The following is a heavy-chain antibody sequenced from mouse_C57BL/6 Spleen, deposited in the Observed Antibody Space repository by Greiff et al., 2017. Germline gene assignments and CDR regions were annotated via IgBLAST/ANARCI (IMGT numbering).Heavy chain of an antibody. Sequence: EVQLVESGPGLAKPSQTLSLTCSVSGYSITSDYWNWIRKFPGNNLEYMGYISYSGSTYYNPSLKSRISINRDTSKNKYYLQLNFLTTEDTATYYCARSYDYDDAMDYWGQGTSVTVSS. V-gene: IGHV3-8*01. CDR1: GYSITSDY. J-gene: IGHJ4*01. CDR2: ISYSGST. CDR3: ARSYDYDDAMDY. D-gene: IGHD2-4*01.